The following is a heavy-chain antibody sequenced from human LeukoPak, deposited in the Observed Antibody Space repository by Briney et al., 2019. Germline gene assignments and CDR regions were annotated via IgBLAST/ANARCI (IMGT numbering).Heavy chain of an antibody. CDR2: IEQDGSEK. V-gene: IGHV3-7*01. CDR3: ARDLRTPGFFDY. Sequence: GGSLRLSCAASGFTFNNYWMNWVRQAPGKGLEWVANIEQDGSEKYYVDSVKSRFTISRDNAKNSLSLQMNSLRAEDTAVYYCARDLRTPGFFDYWGQGTLVTASS. J-gene: IGHJ4*02. CDR1: GFTFNNYW.